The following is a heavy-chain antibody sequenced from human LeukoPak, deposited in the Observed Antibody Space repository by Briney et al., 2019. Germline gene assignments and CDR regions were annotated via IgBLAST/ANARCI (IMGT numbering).Heavy chain of an antibody. D-gene: IGHD2-15*01. CDR2: IYYSGST. J-gene: IGHJ4*02. CDR1: GGSISGYY. Sequence: SSDTLSLTCTVSGGSISGYYWNWIRQPPGKGLEWIGYIYYSGSTNYNPSLKSRVTMSLDTSKNQFSLKLSSVTAADTAVYHCARDSGSNFDYWGQGTLVTVSS. V-gene: IGHV4-59*01. CDR3: ARDSGSNFDY.